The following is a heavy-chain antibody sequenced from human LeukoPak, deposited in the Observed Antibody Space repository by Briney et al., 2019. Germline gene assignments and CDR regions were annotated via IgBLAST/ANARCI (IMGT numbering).Heavy chain of an antibody. CDR3: AYQLLPN. D-gene: IGHD2-15*01. CDR1: VFTSSDYW. CDR2: INPDGSTT. Sequence: PGGCLRLSCAASVFTSSDYWLHSVRQAPGKGVVWVSIINPDGSTTSYADSLKGRFTISRDNAKNTLYLQMNRLRVEDTAGYYCAYQLLPNWGQGTLVTVSS. J-gene: IGHJ4*02. V-gene: IGHV3-74*01.